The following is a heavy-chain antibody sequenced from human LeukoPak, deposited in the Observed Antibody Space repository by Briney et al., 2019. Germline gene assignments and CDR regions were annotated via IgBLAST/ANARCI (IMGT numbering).Heavy chain of an antibody. CDR3: ARGKLAYGLTGYLVDY. J-gene: IGHJ4*02. D-gene: IGHD3-9*01. V-gene: IGHV3-30*04. CDR1: GFTFSSYA. CDR2: ISYDGSNK. Sequence: GRSLRLSCAASGFTFSSYAMHWVRQAPDKGLEWVAVISYDGSNKYYADSVKGRFTISRDNSKNTLYLQMNSLRAEDTAVYYCARGKLAYGLTGYLVDYWGQGTLVTVSS.